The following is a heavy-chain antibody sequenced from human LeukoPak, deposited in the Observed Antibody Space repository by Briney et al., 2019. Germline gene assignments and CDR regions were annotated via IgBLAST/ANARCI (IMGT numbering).Heavy chain of an antibody. D-gene: IGHD4-23*01. V-gene: IGHV3-23*01. Sequence: GGSLRLACAASGFTFSTYAMSWVRQAPGKGLEWVSVVSGSGGATYYAAPVKGRFTISRDSTQNTLHLQMNSLRAEDTAVYYCAKEVSVDGGNSNGYFDLWGRGTLVTVPS. J-gene: IGHJ2*01. CDR3: AKEVSVDGGNSNGYFDL. CDR1: GFTFSTYA. CDR2: VSGSGGAT.